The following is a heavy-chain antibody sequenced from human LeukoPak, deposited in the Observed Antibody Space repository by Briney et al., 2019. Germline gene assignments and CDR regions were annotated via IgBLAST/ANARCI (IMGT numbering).Heavy chain of an antibody. CDR2: IHYTGST. CDR3: ARYWGPYDNSGAYFDY. D-gene: IGHD3-22*01. Sequence: SDTLALTCTVSGDSISRSSYYWVWLRQPPGKGLEWISTIHYTGSTYYDPSLKSRVTISVDTSKNQFSLKLSSVTAADTAMYYCARYWGPYDNSGAYFDYWGQGTLVTVSS. V-gene: IGHV4-39*01. CDR1: GDSISRSSYY. J-gene: IGHJ4*02.